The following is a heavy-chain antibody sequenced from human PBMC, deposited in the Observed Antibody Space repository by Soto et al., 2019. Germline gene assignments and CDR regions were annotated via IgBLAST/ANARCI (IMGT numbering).Heavy chain of an antibody. J-gene: IGHJ2*01. CDR1: GLTFTSYW. CDR3: SRATAVAGTDRWYFDL. V-gene: IGHV3-74*01. Sequence: EVQLVESGGGLVQPGGSLRLSCAASGLTFTSYWMHWVRQAPGKGLVWVSRINSDGTTTNYADSVKGRFTISRENAENTLYLQKNSLRAEDTAVYYCSRATAVAGTDRWYFDLWGRGTLVTVSS. CDR2: INSDGTTT. D-gene: IGHD6-19*01.